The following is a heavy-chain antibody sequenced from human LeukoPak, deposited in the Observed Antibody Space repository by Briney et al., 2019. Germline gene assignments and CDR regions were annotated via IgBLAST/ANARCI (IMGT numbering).Heavy chain of an antibody. D-gene: IGHD3-10*01. CDR1: GFTFSTSD. J-gene: IGHJ6*03. Sequence: PGGSLRLSCATSGFTFSTSDMHWVRQAPGKGLEWVAIISYDGSNEYYADSVKGRLTISRDNSKNTLYLQMNSLRAEDTAVYYCAKPRGAIINYYMDVWGKGTTVTISS. CDR3: AKPRGAIINYYMDV. V-gene: IGHV3-30*18. CDR2: ISYDGSNE.